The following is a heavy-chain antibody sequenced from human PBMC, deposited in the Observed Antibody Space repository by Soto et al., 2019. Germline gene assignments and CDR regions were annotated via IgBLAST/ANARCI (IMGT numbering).Heavy chain of an antibody. J-gene: IGHJ4*02. CDR1: GLSFSTCA. CDR2: ISSNSAAT. CDR3: ATQDFRGATGTT. Sequence: GGSLRLSCVASGLSFSTCAMGWVRQAPGKGLEWVSLISSNSAATYYTDSVKGRFTISRDNSKNTLYLQMNSLRAEDTAIYNYATQDFRGATGTTWGQGTLVTVS. D-gene: IGHD1-1*01. V-gene: IGHV3-23*01.